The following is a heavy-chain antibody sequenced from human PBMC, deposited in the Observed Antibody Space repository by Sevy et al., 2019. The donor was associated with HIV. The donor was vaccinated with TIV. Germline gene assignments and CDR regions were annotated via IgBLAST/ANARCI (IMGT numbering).Heavy chain of an antibody. D-gene: IGHD5-12*01. CDR1: GFTFDDYA. CDR3: TRGLATADTPEYYFDY. Sequence: GGSLRLSCTTSGFTFDDYAMSWFRQAPGKGLEWVAFITRNSYEAYGGTTDYGASVKARFSSSRDDSKSIAYLQMNSLKIEDTAVYYCTRGLATADTPEYYFDYWGQGTLVTVSS. V-gene: IGHV3-49*03. CDR2: ITRNSYEAYGGTT. J-gene: IGHJ4*02.